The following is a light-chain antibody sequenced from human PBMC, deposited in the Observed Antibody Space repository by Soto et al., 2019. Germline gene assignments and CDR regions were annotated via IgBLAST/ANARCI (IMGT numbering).Light chain of an antibody. J-gene: IGKJ1*01. Sequence: EIVMTQSPATLSVPPGERATLSCRASQSVSSNLAWYQQKPGQAPRLLIYGASTRATGIPARFSGSGSGTEFLLTITSLPSEDFAVYEGRQNKNWPRTLGKGTKV. CDR3: RQNKNWPRT. CDR2: GAS. CDR1: QSVSSN. V-gene: IGKV3-15*01.